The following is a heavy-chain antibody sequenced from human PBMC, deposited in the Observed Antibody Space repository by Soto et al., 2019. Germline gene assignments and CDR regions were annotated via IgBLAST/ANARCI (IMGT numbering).Heavy chain of an antibody. Sequence: ASVKVSCKASGYTFTSYGISWVRQAPGQRLEWMGWINAGNGNTKYSQKFQGRVTITRDTSASTAYMELSSLRSEDTAVYYCARDQGWLQLRSHYYYYVMDVWGQGTTVTVSS. J-gene: IGHJ6*02. V-gene: IGHV1-3*01. CDR3: ARDQGWLQLRSHYYYYVMDV. CDR2: INAGNGNT. D-gene: IGHD5-12*01. CDR1: GYTFTSYG.